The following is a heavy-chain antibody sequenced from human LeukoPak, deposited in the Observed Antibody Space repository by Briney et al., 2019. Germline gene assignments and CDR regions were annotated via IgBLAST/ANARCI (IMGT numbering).Heavy chain of an antibody. Sequence: SVKVSCKASGGTFSSYTISWVRQAPGQGLEWMGRIIPILGIANYAQKFQGRVTITADKSTSTAYMELSSLRSEDTAVYYCASWPVEFRSGYSPYYYYYGIDVWGQGTTVTVSS. CDR1: GGTFSSYT. D-gene: IGHD3-3*01. CDR3: ASWPVEFRSGYSPYYYYYGIDV. CDR2: IIPILGIA. J-gene: IGHJ6*02. V-gene: IGHV1-69*02.